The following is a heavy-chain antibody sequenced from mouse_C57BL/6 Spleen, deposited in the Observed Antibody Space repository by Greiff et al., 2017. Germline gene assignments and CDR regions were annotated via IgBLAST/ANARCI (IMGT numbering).Heavy chain of an antibody. CDR3: ARSDSAWFVY. J-gene: IGHJ3*01. CDR1: GYTFTSYW. V-gene: IGHV1-50*01. Sequence: QVQLQQPGAELVKPGASVKLSCKASGYTFTSYWMQWVKQRPGQGLEWIGEIDPSDSYTNYNQKFQGKATLTVATSSSTAYMQLSSLTSEDSAVYYGARSDSAWFVYWGQGTLVTVSA. D-gene: IGHD3-2*02. CDR2: IDPSDSYT.